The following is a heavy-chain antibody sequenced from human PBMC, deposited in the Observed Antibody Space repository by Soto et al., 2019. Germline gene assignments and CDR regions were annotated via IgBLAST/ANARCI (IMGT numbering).Heavy chain of an antibody. CDR1: GYSFTSYW. Sequence: GESLKISCKGSGYSFTSYWISWVRQIPGKGLEWMGRIDPSDSYTNYSPSFQGHVTISADKSISTAYLQWSSLKASDTAMYYCARYCSGGSCDYYYYGMDVWGQGTTVTSP. CDR2: IDPSDSYT. CDR3: ARYCSGGSCDYYYYGMDV. V-gene: IGHV5-10-1*01. J-gene: IGHJ6*02. D-gene: IGHD2-15*01.